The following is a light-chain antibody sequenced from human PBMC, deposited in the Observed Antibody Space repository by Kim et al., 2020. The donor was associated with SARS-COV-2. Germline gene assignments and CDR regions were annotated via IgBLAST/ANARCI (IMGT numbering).Light chain of an antibody. J-gene: IGKJ4*01. CDR2: GAS. Sequence: PVERATLSCRASQSISSSSLAWYQQKPGQAPRLLIYGASSRATGIPDRFSGSGSGTDFTLTISRLEPEDFAVYYCQQYGSSPLTFGGGTKVDIK. V-gene: IGKV3-20*01. CDR3: QQYGSSPLT. CDR1: QSISSSS.